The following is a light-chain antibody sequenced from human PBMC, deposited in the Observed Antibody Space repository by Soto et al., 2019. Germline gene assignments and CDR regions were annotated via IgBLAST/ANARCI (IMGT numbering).Light chain of an antibody. J-gene: IGKJ5*01. CDR1: QSVSSY. V-gene: IGKV3-11*01. Sequence: IVLTQSPATLSLSPGERAPLSCRARQSVSSYLAWYQQKPGQAPRLLIYDASNRATGISARFSGSGSGTDFTLTISSLEPEDFAVYYCQQRSKWPPEVTFGQGTRLEIK. CDR2: DAS. CDR3: QQRSKWPPEVT.